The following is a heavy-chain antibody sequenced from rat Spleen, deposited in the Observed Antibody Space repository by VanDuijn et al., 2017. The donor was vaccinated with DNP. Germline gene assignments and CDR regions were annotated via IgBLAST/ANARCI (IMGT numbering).Heavy chain of an antibody. Sequence: EVQLVESGGDLVQPGRSLKLSCVASGFTFNNYWMAWIRQVPGKGLEWVASITSSGGITYYPDSVKGRFTISRDNAKSTLYLQIDSLRSEDTAIYHCVRGGPPYSDGSYYYALDAWGQGTSVTVSS. J-gene: IGHJ4*01. CDR3: VRGGPPYSDGSYYYALDA. V-gene: IGHV5-31*01. D-gene: IGHD1-12*02. CDR1: GFTFNNYW. CDR2: ITSSGGIT.